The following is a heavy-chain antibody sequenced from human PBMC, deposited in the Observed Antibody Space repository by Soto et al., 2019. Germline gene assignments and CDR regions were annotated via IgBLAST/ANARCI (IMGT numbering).Heavy chain of an antibody. Sequence: GPVKVSCKASGYTFTSYGISWVRQAPGQGLEWMGWISAYNGNTNYAQKLQSRVTMTTDTSTSTAYMELRSLGSDDTAVYYCARDVVGRAGTSPDWFDPWGQGTLVTVSS. V-gene: IGHV1-18*01. CDR1: GYTFTSYG. CDR2: ISAYNGNT. J-gene: IGHJ5*02. CDR3: ARDVVGRAGTSPDWFDP. D-gene: IGHD1-1*01.